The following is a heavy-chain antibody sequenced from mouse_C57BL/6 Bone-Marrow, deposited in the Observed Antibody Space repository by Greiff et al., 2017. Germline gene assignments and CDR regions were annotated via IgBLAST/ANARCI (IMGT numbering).Heavy chain of an antibody. Sequence: VQLQQSGAELARPGASVKLSCKASGYTFTRYGISWVKQRTGQGLEWIGEIYPRSGNTYSNEKFKGKATLTADKSSSTAYMELRSLTSEDSAVYFCARGYYYGSSHFDYWGQGTTLTVSS. V-gene: IGHV1-81*01. CDR2: IYPRSGNT. CDR1: GYTFTRYG. CDR3: ARGYYYGSSHFDY. J-gene: IGHJ2*01. D-gene: IGHD1-1*01.